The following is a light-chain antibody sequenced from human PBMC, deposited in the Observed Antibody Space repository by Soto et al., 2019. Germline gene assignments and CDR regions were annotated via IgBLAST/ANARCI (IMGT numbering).Light chain of an antibody. CDR2: GVT. CDR3: SSYTSSSSHVV. CDR1: NSDIGGYNY. J-gene: IGLJ2*01. Sequence: QSALTQPASVSGSPGQSITISCTGTNSDIGGYNYVSWYRHHPGEAPKLMIYGVTNRPSGVSTRFSGSKSGNTASLTISGLQDEDEADYYCSSYTSSSSHVVFGGGTQLTVL. V-gene: IGLV2-14*01.